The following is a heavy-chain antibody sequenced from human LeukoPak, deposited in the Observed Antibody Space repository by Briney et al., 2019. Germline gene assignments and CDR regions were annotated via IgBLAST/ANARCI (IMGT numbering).Heavy chain of an antibody. V-gene: IGHV4-59*01. CDR1: GGSISSYY. D-gene: IGHD4-17*01. CDR2: IYYSGST. Sequence: SETLSLTCTVSGGSISSYYWSWIRQPPGKGLEWIGYIYYSGSTNYNPSLKSRVTISVDTSKNQFSLKLSSVTAADTAVYYRASNDYGDYGGFDYWGQGTLVTVSS. J-gene: IGHJ4*02. CDR3: ASNDYGDYGGFDY.